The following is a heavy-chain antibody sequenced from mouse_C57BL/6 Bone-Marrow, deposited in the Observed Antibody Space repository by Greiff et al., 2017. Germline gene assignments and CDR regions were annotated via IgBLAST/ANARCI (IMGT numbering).Heavy chain of an antibody. J-gene: IGHJ2*01. CDR1: GFTIKDSY. Sequence: EVQLQESGAELVKPGASVKLSCTASGFTIKDSYMHWVKQRPEQGLEWIGRIDPEDGEPNYAPKFQGKATITADTSSNTAYLQLSSLTSEDTAVEYGAKAARIYYYAYDVDYWGQGTTLTVSA. V-gene: IGHV14-2*01. CDR2: IDPEDGEP. CDR3: AKAARIYYYAYDVDY. D-gene: IGHD1-1*01.